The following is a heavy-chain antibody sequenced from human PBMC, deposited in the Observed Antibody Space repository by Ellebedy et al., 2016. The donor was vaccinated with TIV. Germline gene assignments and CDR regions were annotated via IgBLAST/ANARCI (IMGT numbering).Heavy chain of an antibody. D-gene: IGHD5-24*01. J-gene: IGHJ4*02. V-gene: IGHV7-4-1*02. CDR1: GYSFNTNA. CDR2: INTSSGCP. CDR3: ARDFPAHGVCDN. Sequence: AASVKVSCKGSGYSFNTNAMIWVRQAPGRGLEWMGWINTSSGCPTYAQGFTGRFVFSLDTSFTTSYRELTSLQAEDTAVYFCARDFPAHGVCDNWGQGTLVTVSS.